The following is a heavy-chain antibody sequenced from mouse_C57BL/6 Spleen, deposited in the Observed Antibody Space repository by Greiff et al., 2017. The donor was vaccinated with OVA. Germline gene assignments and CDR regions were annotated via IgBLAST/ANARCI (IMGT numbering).Heavy chain of an antibody. CDR2: IYPGSGST. CDR1: GYTFTSYW. Sequence: QVQLQQPGAELVKPGASVKMSCKASGYTFTSYWINWVKQRPGQGLEWIGDIYPGSGSTNYNEKFKSKATLTVDTSSSAAYMQLSRLTSEDAAVYYCARALTGAYFDYWGQGTTLTVSS. J-gene: IGHJ2*01. CDR3: ARALTGAYFDY. D-gene: IGHD4-1*01. V-gene: IGHV1-55*01.